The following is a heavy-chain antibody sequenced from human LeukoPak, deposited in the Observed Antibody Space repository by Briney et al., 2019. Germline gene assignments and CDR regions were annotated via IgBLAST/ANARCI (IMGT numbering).Heavy chain of an antibody. CDR2: ISYDGSNK. Sequence: QPGRSLRLSCAASGFTFSSYGMHWVRQAPGEGLEWVAVISYDGSNKYYADSVKGRFTISRDNSKNTLYLQMNSLRAEDTAVYYCTKDREYQLLYNYFDYWGQGTLVTVSS. D-gene: IGHD2-2*02. J-gene: IGHJ4*02. CDR3: TKDREYQLLYNYFDY. CDR1: GFTFSSYG. V-gene: IGHV3-30*18.